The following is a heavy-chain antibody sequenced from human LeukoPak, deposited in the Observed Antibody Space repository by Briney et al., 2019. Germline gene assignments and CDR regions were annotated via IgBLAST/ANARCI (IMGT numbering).Heavy chain of an antibody. CDR2: ISHDGSFE. CDR1: GFTFSSYG. CDR3: ARPQGSGSYYFDY. D-gene: IGHD3-10*01. J-gene: IGHJ4*02. V-gene: IGHV3-30*03. Sequence: GGSLRPSCAASGFTFSSYGMHWVRQAPGKGLEWVGTISHDGSFEFYADSVKGRFTISRDSSKSTLYLQMNSLRAEDTAVYYCARPQGSGSYYFDYWGQGTLVTVSS.